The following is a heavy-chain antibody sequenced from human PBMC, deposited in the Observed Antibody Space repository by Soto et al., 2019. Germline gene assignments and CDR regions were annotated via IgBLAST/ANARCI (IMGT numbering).Heavy chain of an antibody. J-gene: IGHJ4*02. D-gene: IGHD1-1*01. CDR2: MNPNTGNS. V-gene: IGHV1-8*01. CDR1: GYTFTSYD. Sequence: ASVKVSCKASGYTFTSYDIYWVRQATGQGLEWMGWMNPNTGNSAYAQKFQGRVTVTSDTSINTVHMELNSLRSEDTAVYYCARRAETNGWNGFGADKYYFDFWGQGTPVTVSS. CDR3: ARRAETNGWNGFGADKYYFDF.